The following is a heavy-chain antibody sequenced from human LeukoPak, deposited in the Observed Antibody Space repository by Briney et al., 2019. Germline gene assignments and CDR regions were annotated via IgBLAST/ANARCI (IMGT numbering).Heavy chain of an antibody. CDR2: IYSGGTT. Sequence: SGGSLRLSCAASGVTVSSNYMSWVRQAPGKGLEWVSVIYSGGTTYYADSVKGRFTISRDSSKNTLYLQMNSLRAEDTAVYYCARLTMVLAFDIWAKGQWSPSLQ. J-gene: IGHJ3*02. CDR1: GVTVSSNY. CDR3: ARLTMVLAFDI. D-gene: IGHD4/OR15-4a*01. V-gene: IGHV3-53*01.